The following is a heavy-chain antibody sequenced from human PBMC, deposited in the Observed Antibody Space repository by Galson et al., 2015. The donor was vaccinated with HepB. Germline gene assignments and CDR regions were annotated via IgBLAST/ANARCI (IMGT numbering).Heavy chain of an antibody. CDR2: ITVSGGST. CDR3: ARYHGDHPPF. Sequence: SLRLSCAASGFGIRTYAMSWVRQAPGKGLEWVSTITVSGGSTYYADSVKGRFTISRDSSRDRLYLQMNSLRAEDTAVYYCARYHGDHPPFWGQGTTVTVSS. J-gene: IGHJ6*02. V-gene: IGHV3-23*01. D-gene: IGHD4-17*01. CDR1: GFGIRTYA.